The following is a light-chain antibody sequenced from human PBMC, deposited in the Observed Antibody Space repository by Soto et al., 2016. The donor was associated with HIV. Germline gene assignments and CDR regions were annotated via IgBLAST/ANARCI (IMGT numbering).Light chain of an antibody. J-gene: IGLJ1*01. CDR2: QDA. V-gene: IGLV3-1*01. CDR3: QTYDTSALFV. Sequence: SYELTQPPAVSVSPGQTARTTCSGDKLEDKYISWYQQKSGQSPVLVIYQDAKRPSGIPERFSGSNSGNTATLTISGTQTMDDADYYCQTYDTSALFVFGPGTKVTVL. CDR1: KLEDKY.